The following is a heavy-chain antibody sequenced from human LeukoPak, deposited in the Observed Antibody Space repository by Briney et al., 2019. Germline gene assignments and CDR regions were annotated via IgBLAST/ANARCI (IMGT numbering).Heavy chain of an antibody. Sequence: GESLKISCKGSGYTFTNYWIGWVRQMPGKGLEWMGIIYPGDSDTRYSPSFQGQVTISADKSISTAYLQWSSLKASDTAMYYCASPTTDRYYYDSSGYYYLTWGQGTLVTVSS. J-gene: IGHJ4*02. CDR2: IYPGDSDT. CDR1: GYTFTNYW. V-gene: IGHV5-51*01. D-gene: IGHD3-22*01. CDR3: ASPTTDRYYYDSSGYYYLT.